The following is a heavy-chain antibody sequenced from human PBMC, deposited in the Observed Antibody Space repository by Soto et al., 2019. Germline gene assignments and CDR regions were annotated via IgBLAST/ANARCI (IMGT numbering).Heavy chain of an antibody. CDR1: GFTVSSKY. J-gene: IGHJ5*02. CDR3: ARELPPDL. CDR2: IWSAGLT. V-gene: IGHV3-53*01. Sequence: EAQVVESGGGLIQPGGSLRLSCAASGFTVSSKYRTWVRQAPGKGLEWVSIIWSAGLTYYADSVKGRFTISRDNSKNTLYLQMNSLRAEDSALYYCARELPPDLWGQGTLVTVSS.